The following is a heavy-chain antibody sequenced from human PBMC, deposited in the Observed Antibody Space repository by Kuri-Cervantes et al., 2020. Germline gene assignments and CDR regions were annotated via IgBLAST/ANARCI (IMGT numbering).Heavy chain of an antibody. CDR1: GGSISSSNW. J-gene: IGHJ3*02. V-gene: IGHV4-61*02. CDR3: ASYSGSYQTREWVDAFDI. CDR2: IYTSGST. D-gene: IGHD1-26*01. Sequence: SETLSLTCAVSGGSISSSNWWSWVRQPAGKGLEWIGRIYTSGSTNYNPSLKSRVTISVDTSKNQFSLKLSSVTAADTAVYYCASYSGSYQTREWVDAFDIWGQGTMVTVSS.